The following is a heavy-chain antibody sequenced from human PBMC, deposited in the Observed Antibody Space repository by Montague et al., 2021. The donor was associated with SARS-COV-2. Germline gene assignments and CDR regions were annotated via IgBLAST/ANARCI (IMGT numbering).Heavy chain of an antibody. V-gene: IGHV4-59*08. CDR2: ISDSGST. J-gene: IGHJ4*02. D-gene: IGHD2-15*01. Sequence: SETLSLTCTVYGGSVSSFYRSRIWQPQGKGLESIGYISDSGSTNYKPSPTSRVTMSVDTYKNQFSLKVNSVTAADTAVYYCARHCSATLPAVYWGQGTLVTVSS. CDR1: GGSVSSFY. CDR3: ARHCSATLPAVY.